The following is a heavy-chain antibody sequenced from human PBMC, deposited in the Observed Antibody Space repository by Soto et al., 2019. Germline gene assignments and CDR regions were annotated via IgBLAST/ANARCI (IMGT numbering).Heavy chain of an antibody. CDR2: IYHSGST. J-gene: IGHJ3*02. V-gene: IGHV4-4*02. CDR3: AKMSGTMTVVVIADAFDM. D-gene: IGHD3-22*01. Sequence: PSETLSLTCAVSGGSISSSNWWSWVRQPPGKGLEWIGEIYHSGSTNYNPSLKSRVTISVDKSKNQFSLKLSSVTAADTAVYYCAKMSGTMTVVVIADAFDMWGLGATVTVSS. CDR1: GGSISSSNW.